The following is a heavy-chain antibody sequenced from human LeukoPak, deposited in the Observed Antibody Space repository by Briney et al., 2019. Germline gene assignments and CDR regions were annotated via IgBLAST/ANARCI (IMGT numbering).Heavy chain of an antibody. CDR1: GGSISSSSYY. CDR2: IYYSGST. J-gene: IGHJ5*02. Sequence: PSETLSLTCTVSGGSISSSSYYWGWIRQPPGKRLEWIGSIYYSGSTYYNPSLKSRVTISVDTSKNQFSLKLSSVTAADTAVYYCARARGCTSCQNWFDPWGQGTLVTVSS. CDR3: ARARGCTSCQNWFDP. V-gene: IGHV4-39*07. D-gene: IGHD2-2*01.